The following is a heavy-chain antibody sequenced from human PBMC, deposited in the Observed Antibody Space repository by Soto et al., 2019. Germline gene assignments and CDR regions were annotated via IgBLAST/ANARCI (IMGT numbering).Heavy chain of an antibody. CDR2: IWYDGSNK. Sequence: QVQLVESGGGVVQPGRSLRLSCAASGFTFNDYGMHWGRQAPGKGLEWVALIWYDGSNKNYADSVKGRFTISRDNSKNTLYLQMNSLRVEDTAVYYCANFGGSTMDVWGQGTTVTVSS. D-gene: IGHD3-16*01. J-gene: IGHJ6*02. V-gene: IGHV3-33*06. CDR1: GFTFNDYG. CDR3: ANFGGSTMDV.